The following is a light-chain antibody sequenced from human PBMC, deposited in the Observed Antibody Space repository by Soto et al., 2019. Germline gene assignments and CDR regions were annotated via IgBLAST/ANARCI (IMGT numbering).Light chain of an antibody. J-gene: IGKJ1*01. CDR2: GAS. V-gene: IGKV3-20*01. CDR3: QQYGSSPPFT. CDR1: QSVSSSY. Sequence: EIVLTQSPGILSLSPRERATLSCRASQSVSSSYLAWYQQKPGQAPRLLIYGASSRATGIPDRFGGSGSGTDFTLTISRLEPDDFAVYYCQQYGSSPPFTFGQGTKVDIK.